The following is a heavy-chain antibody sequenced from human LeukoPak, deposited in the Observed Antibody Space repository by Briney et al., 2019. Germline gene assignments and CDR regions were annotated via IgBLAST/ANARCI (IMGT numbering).Heavy chain of an antibody. CDR2: IRSKSIGGTT. CDR3: TTWTDLYDY. V-gene: IGHV3-15*01. J-gene: IGHJ4*02. D-gene: IGHD3/OR15-3a*01. Sequence: ETLSLTCAVYGGSFSGYYWSWIRQPPGKGLDWVGRIRSKSIGGTTDYAAPVKGRFTISRDDSKNMVYLQMNSLKTEDTAVYYCTTWTDLYDYWGQGTLVTVSS. CDR1: GGSFSGYY.